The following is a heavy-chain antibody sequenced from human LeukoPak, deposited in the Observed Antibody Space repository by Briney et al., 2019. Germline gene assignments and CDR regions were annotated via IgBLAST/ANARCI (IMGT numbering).Heavy chain of an antibody. CDR3: AKEHSGYDYYYYYYMDV. CDR1: GFTFSSYG. Sequence: GGSLRLSCAASGFTFSSYGMHWVRQAPGKGLEWVAVICYDGSNKYYADSVKGRFTISRDNSKNTLYLQMNSLRAEDTAVYYCAKEHSGYDYYYYYYMDVWGKGTTVTVSS. J-gene: IGHJ6*03. CDR2: ICYDGSNK. V-gene: IGHV3-33*06. D-gene: IGHD5-12*01.